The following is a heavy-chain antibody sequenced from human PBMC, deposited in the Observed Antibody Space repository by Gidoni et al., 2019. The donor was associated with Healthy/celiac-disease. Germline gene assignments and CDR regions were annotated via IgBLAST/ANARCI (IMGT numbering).Heavy chain of an antibody. CDR3: ARVMGWERRSYFDY. D-gene: IGHD1-26*01. CDR2: ISSSSSTI. V-gene: IGHV3-48*02. J-gene: IGHJ4*02. Sequence: EVQLVESGGGLVQPGGSLRLSCAASGFTFTSYSMNWVRQAPGKGLEWVSYISSSSSTIYYADSVKGRFTISRDNAKNSLYLQMNSLRDEDTAVYYCARVMGWERRSYFDYWGQGTLVTVSS. CDR1: GFTFTSYS.